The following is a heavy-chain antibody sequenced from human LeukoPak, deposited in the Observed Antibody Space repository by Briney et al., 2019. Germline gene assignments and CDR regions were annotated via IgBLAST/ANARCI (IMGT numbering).Heavy chain of an antibody. V-gene: IGHV3-53*01. D-gene: IGHD6-13*01. CDR3: ARGSKDSSSWYDVDYYGMDV. CDR2: IYSGGST. J-gene: IGHJ6*02. CDR1: GFTVSSNY. Sequence: PGGSLRLSCAACGFTVSSNYMSWVRQAPGKGLEWVSVIYSGGSTHYADSVKGRFTISRDNSKNTLYLQMNSLRAEDTAVYYCARGSKDSSSWYDVDYYGMDVWGQGTTVTVSS.